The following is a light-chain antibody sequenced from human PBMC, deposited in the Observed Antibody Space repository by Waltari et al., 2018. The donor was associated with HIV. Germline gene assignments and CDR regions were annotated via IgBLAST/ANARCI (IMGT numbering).Light chain of an antibody. J-gene: IGLJ2*01. Sequence: QSVLTQPPSASGTPGQRVTISCSGSSSNIGTNYIYWYQQLPGTAPKLLIYRNKQRPSGVPDRFAGSKSGTSVFLAISGLRSEDEADYYCAAWDENLSGRVVFGGGTKLTVL. CDR1: SSNIGTNY. V-gene: IGLV1-47*01. CDR3: AAWDENLSGRVV. CDR2: RNK.